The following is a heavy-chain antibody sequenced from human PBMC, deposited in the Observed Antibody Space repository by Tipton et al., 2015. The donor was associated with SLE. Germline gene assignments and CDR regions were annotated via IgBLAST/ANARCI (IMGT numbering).Heavy chain of an antibody. CDR2: IVVGSGNT. D-gene: IGHD4-11*01. CDR3: ARDPFSHYDYFDS. J-gene: IGHJ4*02. V-gene: IGHV1-58*02. CDR1: GGTFSSYA. Sequence: QSGAEVKKPGSSVKVSCKASGGTFSSYAISWVRQAPGQGLEWMGRIVVGSGNTNYAQKFQERVTITRDMSTSTAYMELSSLRSEDTAVYYCARDPFSHYDYFDSWGQGTLVTVSS.